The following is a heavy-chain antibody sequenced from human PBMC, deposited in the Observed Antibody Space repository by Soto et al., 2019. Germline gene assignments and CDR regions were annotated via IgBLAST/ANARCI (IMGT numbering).Heavy chain of an antibody. J-gene: IGHJ4*02. V-gene: IGHV4-31*03. D-gene: IGHD6-6*01. CDR2: IYYSGST. CDR1: GGSISSGGYY. CDR3: ARDQLPPYSSSPGVLN. Sequence: QVQLQESGPGLVKPSQTLSLTCTVSGGSISSGGYYWSWIRQHPGKGLEWIGYIYYSGSTYYNPSLKSRVTISVDTSKNQFSLKLSSVTAADTAVYYCARDQLPPYSSSPGVLNWGQGTLVTVSS.